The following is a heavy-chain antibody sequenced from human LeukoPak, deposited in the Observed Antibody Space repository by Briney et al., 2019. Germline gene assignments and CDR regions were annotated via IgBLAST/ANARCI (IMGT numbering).Heavy chain of an antibody. Sequence: GESLKISCKGSGYGFTSYWIGWVRQMPGKGLEWMGIIYPGDSDTRYSPSFQGQVTISADKSISTAYLQWSSLKASDTAMYYCARTSAAAEGAFDIWGQGTMVTVSS. D-gene: IGHD6-13*01. CDR2: IYPGDSDT. V-gene: IGHV5-51*01. J-gene: IGHJ3*02. CDR1: GYGFTSYW. CDR3: ARTSAAAEGAFDI.